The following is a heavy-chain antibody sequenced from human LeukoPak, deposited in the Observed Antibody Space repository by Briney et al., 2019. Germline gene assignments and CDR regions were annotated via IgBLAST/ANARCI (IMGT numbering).Heavy chain of an antibody. J-gene: IGHJ4*02. Sequence: SETLSLTCAVYGGSFSGYYWSWIRQPPGKGLGWIGEINHSGSTNYNPSLKSRVTISVDTSKNQFSLKLGSVTAADTAVYYCARLIWSGYYLPDYWGQGTLVTVSS. V-gene: IGHV4-34*01. D-gene: IGHD3-3*01. CDR1: GGSFSGYY. CDR2: INHSGST. CDR3: ARLIWSGYYLPDY.